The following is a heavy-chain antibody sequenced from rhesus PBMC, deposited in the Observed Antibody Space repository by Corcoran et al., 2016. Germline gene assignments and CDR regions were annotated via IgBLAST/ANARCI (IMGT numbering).Heavy chain of an antibody. Sequence: QVQLVQSGAEVKKPGSSVKVSCKASGYTFTDYYMHWVRQAPRQGLKWMGWINPYNGNTKYAQKFQGRVTMTRDTSTSTAYMELSSLRSEDTAVYYCARGYWSSTYCSLSAFDFWGQGLRVTVSS. J-gene: IGHJ3*01. D-gene: IGHD2-15*01. CDR1: GYTFTDYY. V-gene: IGHV1S2*01. CDR2: INPYNGNT. CDR3: ARGYWSSTYCSLSAFDF.